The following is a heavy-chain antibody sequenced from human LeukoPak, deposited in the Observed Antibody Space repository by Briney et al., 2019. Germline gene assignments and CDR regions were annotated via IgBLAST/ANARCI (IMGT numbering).Heavy chain of an antibody. V-gene: IGHV3-73*01. D-gene: IGHD1-7*01. CDR2: IRSIANSYAT. Sequence: GGSLRLSCAASGFTFSGSDMHWVRQASGKGLEWVGRIRSIANSYATAYDESVKGRFTISRDNSKNTLYLQMNSLRAEDTAIYYCANLKVYAFDIWGQGTMVTVSS. CDR1: GFTFSGSD. CDR3: ANLKVYAFDI. J-gene: IGHJ3*02.